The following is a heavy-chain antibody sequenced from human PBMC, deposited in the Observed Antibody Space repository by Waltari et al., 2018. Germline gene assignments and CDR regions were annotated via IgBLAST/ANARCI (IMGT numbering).Heavy chain of an antibody. CDR2: IYDSGST. V-gene: IGHV4-39*01. J-gene: IGHJ6*02. D-gene: IGHD3-9*01. CDR3: ARVSRSFDWLHGMDV. CDR1: GGSISLSGSY. Sequence: QLQLQESGPGLVKPSETLSLTCPVSGGSISLSGSYWGWIRQPPGKGLEWIGSIYDSGSTYYTPSLNSRVTMSVDTSKNQFFLNLSPATAADTAVYYCARVSRSFDWLHGMDVWGQGTTVTVSS.